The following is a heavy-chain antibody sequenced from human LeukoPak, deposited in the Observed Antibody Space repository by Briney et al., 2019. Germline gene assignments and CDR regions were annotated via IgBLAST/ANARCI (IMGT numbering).Heavy chain of an antibody. CDR1: GGTFSSYA. V-gene: IGHV1-69*13. Sequence: SVKVSCKASGGTFSSYAISWVRQAPGQGLEWMGGIIPIFGTANYAQKFQGRVTITADESTSTAYMELSSLRSEDTAVYYCARDMTTVNAFDIWGQGTMVTVSS. J-gene: IGHJ3*02. CDR2: IIPIFGTA. D-gene: IGHD4-11*01. CDR3: ARDMTTVNAFDI.